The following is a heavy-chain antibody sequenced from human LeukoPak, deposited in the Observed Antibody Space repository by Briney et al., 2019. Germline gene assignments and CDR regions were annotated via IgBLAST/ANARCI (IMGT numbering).Heavy chain of an antibody. CDR3: AKDHTGGPTVVRGVIITGHFDY. CDR1: GFTFSSYG. V-gene: IGHV3-30*18. CDR2: ISYDGSNK. D-gene: IGHD3-10*01. J-gene: IGHJ4*02. Sequence: PGGSLRLSCAASGFTFSSYGMHWVRQAPGKGLEWVAVISYDGSNKYYADSVKGRFTISRDNSKNTLYLQMNSLRAEDTAVYYCAKDHTGGPTVVRGVIITGHFDYWGQGTLVTVSS.